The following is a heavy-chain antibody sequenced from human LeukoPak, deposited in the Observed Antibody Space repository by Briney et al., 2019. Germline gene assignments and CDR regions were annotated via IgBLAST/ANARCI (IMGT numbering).Heavy chain of an antibody. V-gene: IGHV4-59*01. CDR3: ARSPGWVAAGNEYYFDY. Sequence: PSETLSLTCTASGGSISNYYWSWIRQPPGKGLEWIAYIHYSGSTHYNPSLKSRVTISLDTSKNQFSLKLSSVTAADTAVYYCARSPGWVAAGNEYYFDYWGQGTLVTVSS. CDR2: IHYSGST. J-gene: IGHJ4*02. D-gene: IGHD6-13*01. CDR1: GGSISNYY.